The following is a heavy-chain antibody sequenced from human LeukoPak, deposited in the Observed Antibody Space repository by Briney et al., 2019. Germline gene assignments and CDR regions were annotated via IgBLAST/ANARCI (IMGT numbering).Heavy chain of an antibody. Sequence: ASVKVSCKASGYTFTSYGISWVRQAPGQGLEWMGWISAYNGNTNYAQKLQGRVTMTTDTSTSTAYMELRSLRSDDTAVYYCARDHPRGLLLWFGKGRWRGAFDIWGQGTMVTVSS. D-gene: IGHD3-10*01. J-gene: IGHJ3*02. CDR3: ARDHPRGLLLWFGKGRWRGAFDI. CDR1: GYTFTSYG. CDR2: ISAYNGNT. V-gene: IGHV1-18*01.